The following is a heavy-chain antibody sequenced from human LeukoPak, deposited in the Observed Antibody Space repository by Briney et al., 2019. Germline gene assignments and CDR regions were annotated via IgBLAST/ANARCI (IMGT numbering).Heavy chain of an antibody. CDR2: ISSLGVST. CDR1: EFTFSSYT. D-gene: IGHD2-2*01. CDR3: ARMPSTEIYYFYYMDV. Sequence: HPGGSLRLSCADSEFTFSSYTVNWVRQAPGKGLEWVSGISSLGVSTYYADSVRGRFTISRDNSENTVYLQMDSLGTEDTAVYYCARMPSTEIYYFYYMDVWGKGTTVTVSS. J-gene: IGHJ6*03. V-gene: IGHV3-23*01.